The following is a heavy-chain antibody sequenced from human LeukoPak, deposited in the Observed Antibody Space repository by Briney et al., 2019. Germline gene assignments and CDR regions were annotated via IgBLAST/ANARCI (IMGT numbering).Heavy chain of an antibody. Sequence: PSETLPLTCTVSGGSISSYYWSWIRQPPGKGLEWIGYIYYSGSTNYNPSLKSRVTISVDTSKNQFSLKLSSVTAADTAVYYCARLPSQGIAAGWGQGTLVTVSS. CDR1: GGSISSYY. J-gene: IGHJ4*02. CDR2: IYYSGST. CDR3: ARLPSQGIAAG. D-gene: IGHD6-25*01. V-gene: IGHV4-59*08.